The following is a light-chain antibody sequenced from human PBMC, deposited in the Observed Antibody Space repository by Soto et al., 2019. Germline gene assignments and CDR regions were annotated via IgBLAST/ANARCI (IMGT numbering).Light chain of an antibody. CDR3: QSYDTSLSGSYV. V-gene: IGLV1-40*01. CDR1: PSNIRAGYD. Sequence: QSVLTQPPSVSVAPGQRVIVSCTGSPSNIRAGYDVHWYQQLPGTSPKLLIIANSNRPSGVPDRFSASRSASSASLTITGLQAEDEAEYYWQSYDTSLSGSYVFGSGTKVTVL. J-gene: IGLJ1*01. CDR2: ANS.